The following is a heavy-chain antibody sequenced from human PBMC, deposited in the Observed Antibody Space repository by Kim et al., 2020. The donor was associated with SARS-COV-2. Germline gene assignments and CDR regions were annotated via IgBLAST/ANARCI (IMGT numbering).Heavy chain of an antibody. J-gene: IGHJ6*03. CDR1: GGSISSSSYY. CDR3: VGGGNTTNYYINF. V-gene: IGHV4-39*02. D-gene: IGHD2-15*01. Sequence: SETLSLTCTVSGGSISSSSYYWGWIRQPPGKGLEWIGSIYYSGTSYYNPSLKGRVTISADTSKNHFSLKLPSVTATDTAVYYCVGGGNTTNYYINFGGKG. CDR2: IYYSGTS.